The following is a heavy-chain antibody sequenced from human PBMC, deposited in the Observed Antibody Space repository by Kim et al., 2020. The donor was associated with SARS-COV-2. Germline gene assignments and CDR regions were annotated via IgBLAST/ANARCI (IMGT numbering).Heavy chain of an antibody. CDR1: GFTFSSYA. Sequence: GGSLRLSCAASGFTFSSYAMHWVRQAPGKGLEWVAVISYDGSNKYYADSVKGRFTISRDNSKNTLYLQMNSLRAEDTAVYYCARGGYSSGWVTSYYYGMDVWGQGTTVTVSS. CDR3: ARGGYSSGWVTSYYYGMDV. CDR2: ISYDGSNK. D-gene: IGHD6-19*01. V-gene: IGHV3-30*04. J-gene: IGHJ6*02.